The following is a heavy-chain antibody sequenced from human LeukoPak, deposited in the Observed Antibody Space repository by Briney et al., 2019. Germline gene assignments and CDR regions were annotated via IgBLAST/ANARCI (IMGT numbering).Heavy chain of an antibody. D-gene: IGHD2-2*01. J-gene: IGHJ4*02. Sequence: GGSLRLSCGASGFTFSRYWMHWVRQAPGKGLVWVSRINTEGSSTTYADSVKGRFTISRDNTKNTLYPEMNSLRAEDTAVYYCVRSCSSATRCYGLFDYWGQGTLVTVSS. CDR2: INTEGSST. CDR3: VRSCSSATRCYGLFDY. V-gene: IGHV3-74*01. CDR1: GFTFSRYW.